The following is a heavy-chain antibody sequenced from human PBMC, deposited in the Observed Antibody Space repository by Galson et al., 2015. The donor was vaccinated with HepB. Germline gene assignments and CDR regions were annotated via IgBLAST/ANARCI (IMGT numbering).Heavy chain of an antibody. CDR3: AKSYFCSGDSCYLDY. CDR1: GFTFSSYR. Sequence: SLRLSCAASGFTFSSYRMNWVRQAPGKGLEWVSYISSSSSSINYADSVKGRFTISRDNAKNSLYLQMNSLRDEDTAVYYCAKSYFCSGDSCYLDYWGQGTLVTVSS. V-gene: IGHV3-48*02. J-gene: IGHJ4*02. CDR2: ISSSSSSI. D-gene: IGHD2-15*01.